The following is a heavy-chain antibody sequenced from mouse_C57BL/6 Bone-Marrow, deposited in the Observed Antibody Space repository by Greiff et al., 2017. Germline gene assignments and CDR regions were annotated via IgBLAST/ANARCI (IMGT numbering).Heavy chain of an antibody. CDR3: ARYDYHWYFDV. D-gene: IGHD2-4*01. V-gene: IGHV1-7*01. J-gene: IGHJ1*03. Sequence: QVQLQQSGAELAKPGASVKLSCKASGYTFTSYWMHWVNQRPGQGLEWIGYINPSSGYTKYNQKFKDKATLTADKSSSTVYMQLRSMPYEDSADYYCARYDYHWYFDVWGTGTTVTVSS. CDR2: INPSSGYT. CDR1: GYTFTSYW.